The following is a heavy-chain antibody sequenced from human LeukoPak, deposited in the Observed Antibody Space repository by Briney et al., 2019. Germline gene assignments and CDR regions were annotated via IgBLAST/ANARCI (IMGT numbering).Heavy chain of an antibody. CDR3: ARDPAVAGDY. CDR2: INHSGST. CDR1: GDSISTNHW. D-gene: IGHD6-19*01. V-gene: IGHV4-4*02. J-gene: IGHJ4*02. Sequence: PSGTLSLTCAVSGDSISTNHWWSWVRQPPGKGLEWIGEINHSGSTNYNPSLKSRVTISVDTSKNQFSLKLSSVTAADTAVYYCARDPAVAGDYWGQGALVTVSS.